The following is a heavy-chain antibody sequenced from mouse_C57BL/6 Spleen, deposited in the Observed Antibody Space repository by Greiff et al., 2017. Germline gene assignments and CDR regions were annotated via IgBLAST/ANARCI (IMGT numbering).Heavy chain of an antibody. CDR3: ASSGIRAWFAY. D-gene: IGHD1-1*01. V-gene: IGHV1-26*01. CDR1: GYTFTDYY. Sequence: EVQLQQSGPELVKPGASVKISCKASGYTFTDYYMNWVKQSHGKSLEWIGDINPNNGGTSYNQKFKGKATLTVDKSSSTAYMELRSLTSADSAVYYCASSGIRAWFAYWGQGTLVTVSA. CDR2: INPNNGGT. J-gene: IGHJ3*01.